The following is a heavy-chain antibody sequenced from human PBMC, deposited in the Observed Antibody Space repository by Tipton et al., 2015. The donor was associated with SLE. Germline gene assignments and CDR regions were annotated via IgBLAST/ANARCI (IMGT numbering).Heavy chain of an antibody. V-gene: IGHV3-74*01. CDR3: ARDRSIGDAFDL. CDR2: IYTDESTT. CDR1: GFTFSNYW. D-gene: IGHD6-6*01. J-gene: IGHJ3*01. Sequence: SLRLSCAASGFTFSNYWMHWVRQVPGKGLVWVSRIYTDESTTDYADSVRGRFTISRDNAKNTLYLRMNRLRAEDTAVYYCARDRSIGDAFDLWGRGTMVTVSS.